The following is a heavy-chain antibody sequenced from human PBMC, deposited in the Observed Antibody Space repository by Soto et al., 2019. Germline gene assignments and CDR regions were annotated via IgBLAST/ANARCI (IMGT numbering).Heavy chain of an antibody. D-gene: IGHD3-10*01. CDR3: ARPTRARGVIITGDFQH. J-gene: IGHJ1*01. V-gene: IGHV3-30*03. CDR2: ISYDGSNK. CDR1: GFTFSSYG. Sequence: GGSLRLSCAASGFTFSSYGMHWVRQAPGKGLEWVAVISYDGSNKYYADSVKGRFTISRDNSKNTLYLQMNSLRAEDTAVYYCARPTRARGVIITGDFQHWGQGTLVTVSS.